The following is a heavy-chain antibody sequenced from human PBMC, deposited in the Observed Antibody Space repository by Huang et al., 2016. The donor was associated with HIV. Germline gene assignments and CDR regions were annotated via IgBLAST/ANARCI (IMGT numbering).Heavy chain of an antibody. D-gene: IGHD3-16*02. CDR3: LRDRLEGSYCFPGY. CDR1: GDTFSSFV. Sequence: VQLVQSGAEVKKPGSSVKVSCKASGDTFSSFVFSWVRQAPGQGLGGMGGIIHIFGATNYSQKFQGRVTIIADESTSTAYMELRSLTSEDTAVYYCLRDRLEGSYCFPGYWGQGTLVTVSS. CDR2: IIHIFGAT. V-gene: IGHV1-69*13. J-gene: IGHJ4*02.